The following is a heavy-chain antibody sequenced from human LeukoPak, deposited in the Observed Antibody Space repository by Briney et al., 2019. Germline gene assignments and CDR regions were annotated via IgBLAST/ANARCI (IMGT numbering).Heavy chain of an antibody. V-gene: IGHV3-74*03. CDR2: ITSDGSST. CDR3: AKVGYYDSSALGTFQH. CDR1: GFTFSSTW. J-gene: IGHJ1*01. Sequence: GGSLRLSCAASGFTFSSTWMHWVRQPPGKGLVWVARITSDGSSTTYAESVKGRFTISRDNAKNTLYLQMNSLRAEDTAVYYCAKVGYYDSSALGTFQHWGQGTLVTVSS. D-gene: IGHD3-22*01.